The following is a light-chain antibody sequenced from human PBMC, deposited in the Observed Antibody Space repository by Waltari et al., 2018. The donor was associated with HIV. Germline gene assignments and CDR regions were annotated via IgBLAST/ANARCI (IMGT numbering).Light chain of an antibody. CDR2: EVS. Sequence: QSALTQPASVSGSPGQSITISCTGTSSDVGGYNYVSWYQQHPVKAPKLMIYEVSNRPSGVSNRFSGSKSGNTASLTISGLQAEYEADYYCSSYTSISTLVFGTGTKVTVL. V-gene: IGLV2-14*03. CDR3: SSYTSISTLV. CDR1: SSDVGGYNY. J-gene: IGLJ1*01.